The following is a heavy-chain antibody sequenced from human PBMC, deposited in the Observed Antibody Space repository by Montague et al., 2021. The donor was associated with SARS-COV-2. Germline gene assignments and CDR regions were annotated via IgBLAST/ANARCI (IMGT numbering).Heavy chain of an antibody. V-gene: IGHV3-23*01. CDR3: AKDRQLVGDDAFDI. Sequence: SLRLSCAASGFTFSSYAMSWVRQAPGKGLEWVSTISISDGNTYYADSVKGRFTISRDKSKNTLYLQMSSLRAEDTAVYYCAKDRQLVGDDAFDIWGQGTMVTVSS. J-gene: IGHJ3*02. D-gene: IGHD6-13*01. CDR2: ISISDGNT. CDR1: GFTFSSYA.